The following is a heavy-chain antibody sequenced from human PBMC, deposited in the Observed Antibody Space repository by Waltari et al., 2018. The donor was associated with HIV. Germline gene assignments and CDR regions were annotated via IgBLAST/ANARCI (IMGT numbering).Heavy chain of an antibody. V-gene: IGHV1-18*01. CDR3: ARDHYYGSSGYYSDY. J-gene: IGHJ4*02. Sequence: QVHLVQSGAELRKPGASVTVSCKASGYTFTKYGITWVRKAPGQGLEWMGWISGYNGDTKYAQKVRGRVTMTTDTSTSTAYLEMGSLGFDDTAVYYCARDHYYGSSGYYSDYWGQGTLVTVSS. CDR2: ISGYNGDT. CDR1: GYTFTKYG. D-gene: IGHD3-22*01.